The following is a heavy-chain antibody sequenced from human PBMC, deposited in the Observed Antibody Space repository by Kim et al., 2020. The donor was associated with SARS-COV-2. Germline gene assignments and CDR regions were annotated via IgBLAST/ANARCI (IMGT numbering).Heavy chain of an antibody. CDR3: AKRHYSGSYYYFDY. D-gene: IGHD1-26*01. J-gene: IGHJ4*02. Sequence: GRSLRLSCAASGFTFSSYWMHWVRQAPGKGLVWVSRINSDGSTISYADSVKGRFTISRDNAKSTLYLQMNSLRAEDTAVYYCAKRHYSGSYYYFDYWGQG. CDR2: INSDGSTI. CDR1: GFTFSSYW. V-gene: IGHV3-74*01.